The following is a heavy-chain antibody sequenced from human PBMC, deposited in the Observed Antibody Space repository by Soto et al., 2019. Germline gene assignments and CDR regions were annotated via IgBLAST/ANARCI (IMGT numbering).Heavy chain of an antibody. CDR3: ARIGGAAAAGTGY. CDR2: ISSSSSYI. V-gene: IGHV3-21*01. CDR1: GFTFSSYS. Sequence: AGSLRLSCAASGFTFSSYSMNWVRQAPGKGLEWVSSISSSSSYIYYADSVKGRFTISRDNAKNSLYLQMNSLRAEDTAVYYWARIGGAAAAGTGYWGQGTLVTVSS. J-gene: IGHJ4*02. D-gene: IGHD6-13*01.